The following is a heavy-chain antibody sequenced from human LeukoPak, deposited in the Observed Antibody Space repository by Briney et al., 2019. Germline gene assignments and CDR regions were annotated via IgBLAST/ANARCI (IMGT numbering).Heavy chain of an antibody. Sequence: GGSLRLSCVVSGFNSEDHAMHWVRQAPGKGLEWVSGIYWSSSGTGYADSVKGRFTISRDNSKNTLYLQMNSLRAEDTAVYYCARDPITDWGQGTLVTVSS. CDR2: IYWSSSGT. CDR1: GFNSEDHA. CDR3: ARDPITD. V-gene: IGHV3-9*02. J-gene: IGHJ4*02.